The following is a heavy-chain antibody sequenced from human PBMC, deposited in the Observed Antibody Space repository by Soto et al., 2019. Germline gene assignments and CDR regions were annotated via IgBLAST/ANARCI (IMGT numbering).Heavy chain of an antibody. D-gene: IGHD1-26*01. CDR2: IIPMLGTA. V-gene: IGHV1-69*11. CDR3: ASHPQTYSGNHDTFDI. CDR1: GGTFSSHA. J-gene: IGHJ3*02. Sequence: QVQLVQSGAEVKKPGSSVKVSCQASGGTFSSHAISWVRQAPGQGLEWMGGIIPMLGTANYAQKFQGRVTVAADEATTTGYMELSSLRSEDTAMYYCASHPQTYSGNHDTFDIWGQGTMVIVSS.